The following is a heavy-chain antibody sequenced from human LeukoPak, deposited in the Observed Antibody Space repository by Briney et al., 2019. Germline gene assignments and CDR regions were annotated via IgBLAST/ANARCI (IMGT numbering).Heavy chain of an antibody. CDR2: ISGSGGST. V-gene: IGHV3-23*01. Sequence: GGSLRLSCAASGFTFSSYAMTWVRQAPGKGLEWVSTISGSGGSTFYADSVMGRFTISRDNSKNTLSLHMNSLRAEDTAVYYCAKDYPLDYWGQGALVTVSS. J-gene: IGHJ4*02. CDR1: GFTFSSYA. CDR3: AKDYPLDY.